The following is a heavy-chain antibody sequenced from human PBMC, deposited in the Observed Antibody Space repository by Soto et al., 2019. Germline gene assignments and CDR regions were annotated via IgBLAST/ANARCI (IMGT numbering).Heavy chain of an antibody. Sequence: ASVKVSCKASGYTFTGYYMHWVRQAPGQGLEWMGWINPNSVGTNYAQKFQGWVTMTRDTSISTAYIELSRLRSDDTAVYYCARGIAAAGYSMDVWGQGTTVTVSS. CDR1: GYTFTGYY. V-gene: IGHV1-2*04. D-gene: IGHD6-13*01. CDR2: INPNSVGT. J-gene: IGHJ6*02. CDR3: ARGIAAAGYSMDV.